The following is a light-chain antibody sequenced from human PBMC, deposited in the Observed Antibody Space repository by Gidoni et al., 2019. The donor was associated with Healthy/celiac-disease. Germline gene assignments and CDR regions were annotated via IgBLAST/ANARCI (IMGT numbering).Light chain of an antibody. CDR2: KDS. V-gene: IGLV3-25*02. Sequence: SSALTQPPSVSVPPGQTARITCSGDALPKQYAYWYQQKPGQAPVLVIYKDSERPSGIPERFSGSSSGKTVTLTISGVQAEDEADYYCQAADSSGTFWVFGGGTKLTVL. J-gene: IGLJ3*02. CDR3: QAADSSGTFWV. CDR1: ALPKQY.